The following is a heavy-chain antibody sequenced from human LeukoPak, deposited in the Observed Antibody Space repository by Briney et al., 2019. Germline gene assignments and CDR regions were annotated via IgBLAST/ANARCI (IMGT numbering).Heavy chain of an antibody. CDR2: INPSGGST. CDR3: ARDLSGSSSSPFYYFDY. Sequence: ASVKVSCKASGYTFTSYYMHWVRQAPGQGLEWMGIINPSGGSTSYAQKFQGRVTMTRDMSTSTVYMELSSLRSEDTAVYYCARDLSGSSSSPFYYFDYWGQGTLVTVSS. V-gene: IGHV1-46*01. CDR1: GYTFTSYY. D-gene: IGHD6-6*01. J-gene: IGHJ4*02.